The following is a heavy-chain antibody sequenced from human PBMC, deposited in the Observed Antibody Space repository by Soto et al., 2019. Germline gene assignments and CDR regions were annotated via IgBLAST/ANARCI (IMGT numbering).Heavy chain of an antibody. Sequence: PGGSLRLSCAASGFTFSSYAMSWVRQAPGKGLEWVSVIYSGGSTYYADSVKGRFTISRDNSKNTLYLQMNSLRAEDTAVYYCARSGSWYSFFDYWGQGTLVTVSS. V-gene: IGHV3-66*01. J-gene: IGHJ4*02. CDR2: IYSGGST. CDR3: ARSGSWYSFFDY. D-gene: IGHD2-15*01. CDR1: GFTFSSYA.